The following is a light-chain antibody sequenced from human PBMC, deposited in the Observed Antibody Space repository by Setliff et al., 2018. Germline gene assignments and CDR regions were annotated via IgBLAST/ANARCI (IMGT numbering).Light chain of an antibody. CDR3: SSYTSSHTYV. J-gene: IGLJ1*01. CDR2: DVS. Sequence: QSALTQPASVSGSPGQSISISCTGSNSDVGGHNYVSWYQQHPGKAPKLLISDVSHRPSGVSIRFSGSKSGNTASLTISGLLAEDEADYFCSSYTSSHTYVFGSGTKVT. V-gene: IGLV2-14*03. CDR1: NSDVGGHNY.